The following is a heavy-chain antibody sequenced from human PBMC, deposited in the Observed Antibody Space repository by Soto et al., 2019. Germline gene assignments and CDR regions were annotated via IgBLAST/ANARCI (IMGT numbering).Heavy chain of an antibody. CDR2: IYATGTT. CDR1: GASISGFY. D-gene: IGHD1-1*01. Sequence: SEPLSLPCTVSGASISGFYWSWIRKSAGKGLEWIGRIYATGTTDYNPSLKSRVMMSVDTSKKQFSLKLRSVTAADTAVYYCVRDGTKTLRDWFDPWGQGTLVTVSS. CDR3: VRDGTKTLRDWFDP. V-gene: IGHV4-4*07. J-gene: IGHJ5*02.